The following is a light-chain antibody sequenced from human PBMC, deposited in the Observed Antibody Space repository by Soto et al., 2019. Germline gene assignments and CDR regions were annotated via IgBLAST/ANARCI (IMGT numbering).Light chain of an antibody. J-gene: IGKJ2*01. CDR3: QQYGALPYT. CDR1: QSVSSSY. Sequence: DIVLTQSPGTLSSSPGERATLSCRASQSVSSSYFAWYQQKPGQAPRLLIYAASRRASGIPDRFSGSGSGTDFTLTINRLEHEDFSVYYCQQYGALPYTFGQGTKLEIK. CDR2: AAS. V-gene: IGKV3-20*01.